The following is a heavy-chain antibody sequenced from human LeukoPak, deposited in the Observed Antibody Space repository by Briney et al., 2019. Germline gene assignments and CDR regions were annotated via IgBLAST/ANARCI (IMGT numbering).Heavy chain of an antibody. D-gene: IGHD3-3*01. CDR2: ISGSGGMT. CDR1: GFTFSSYA. Sequence: GGSLRLSCAVSGFTFSSYAMSWVRQAPGKGPEWVSGISGSGGMTYYADSVKGRFTISRDNYKNTLYLQMNILIAEDTAVYSCARGWSGDYWGQGTLVTVSS. V-gene: IGHV3-23*01. J-gene: IGHJ4*02. CDR3: ARGWSGDY.